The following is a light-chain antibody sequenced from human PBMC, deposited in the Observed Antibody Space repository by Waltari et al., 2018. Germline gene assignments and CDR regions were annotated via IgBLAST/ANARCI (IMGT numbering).Light chain of an antibody. CDR1: QTVRRSY. J-gene: IGKJ1*01. Sequence: DIVLTHSPGPLSLSPGAIGTCSCRATQTVRRSYLAWYQQKPGQAPSLLIYGAARRATGIPDRCSGSGSGTDFTLTISRVETEDFAVYYCQQYGSSPPWTFGQGTKVEIK. V-gene: IGKV3-20*01. CDR2: GAA. CDR3: QQYGSSPPWT.